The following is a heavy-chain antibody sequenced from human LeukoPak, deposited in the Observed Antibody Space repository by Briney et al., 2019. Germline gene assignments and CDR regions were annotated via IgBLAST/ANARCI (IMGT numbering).Heavy chain of an antibody. CDR3: ARFGYVAAVDV. Sequence: PGGSLRLSCAASGFSFSAYWMTWVRQAPGTGLEWVANINPAGSETYYVDSVKGRFTISRDNAKNWVYPQMNSLRAEDTAVYHCARFGYVAAVDVWGQGTPGTV. CDR1: GFSFSAYW. CDR2: INPAGSET. D-gene: IGHD2-15*01. J-gene: IGHJ4*02. V-gene: IGHV3-7*01.